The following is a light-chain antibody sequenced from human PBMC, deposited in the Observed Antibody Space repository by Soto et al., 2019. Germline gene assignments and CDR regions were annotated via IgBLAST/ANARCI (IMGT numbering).Light chain of an antibody. V-gene: IGLV2-14*01. J-gene: IGLJ3*02. CDR2: EVS. CDR1: SSDVGGYNY. CDR3: SSYTSSSTVLM. Sequence: QSVLTQPASVSGSPGQSITISCTGTSSDVGGYNYVSWYQQHPGKAPKLMIYEVSNRPSGVSNRFSGSKSGNTASLTISGLQAEDEADYYCSSYTSSSTVLMFGGGTKLTVL.